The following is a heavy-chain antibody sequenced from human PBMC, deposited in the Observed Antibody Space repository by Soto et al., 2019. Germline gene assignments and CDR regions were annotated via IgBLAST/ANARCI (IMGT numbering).Heavy chain of an antibody. CDR1: GFTFSSYG. CDR3: ATRPHVYREHYYYVMDV. J-gene: IGHJ6*02. D-gene: IGHD2-2*02. Sequence: GGSLRLSCAASGFTFSSYGMHWVRQAPGKGLEWVAVISYDGSNKYYADSVKGRFTISRDNSKNTLYLQMNSLRAEDTAVYYCATRPHVYREHYYYVMDVWGQGTTVTVSS. V-gene: IGHV3-30*03. CDR2: ISYDGSNK.